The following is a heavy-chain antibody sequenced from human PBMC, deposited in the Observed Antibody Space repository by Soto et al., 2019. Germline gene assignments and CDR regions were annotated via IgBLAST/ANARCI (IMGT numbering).Heavy chain of an antibody. CDR2: IYYSGST. J-gene: IGHJ4*02. CDR1: GGSISSGGYY. CDR3: ARRDGDYAEIDY. D-gene: IGHD4-17*01. Sequence: QVQLQESGPGLVKPSQTLSLTCTVSGGSISSGGYYWSWIRQHPGKGLEWIGYIYYSGSTYYNPSRKSRVTISVDTSKNQFSLKLSSVTAADTAVYYCARRDGDYAEIDYWGQGTLVTVSS. V-gene: IGHV4-31*03.